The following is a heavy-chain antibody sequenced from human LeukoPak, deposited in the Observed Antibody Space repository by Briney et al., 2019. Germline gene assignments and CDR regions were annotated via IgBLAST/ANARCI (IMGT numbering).Heavy chain of an antibody. V-gene: IGHV4-39*01. CDR3: ARSDIVVVPAAIPRAFDI. Sequence: SETLSLTCTVSGGSISSSSYYWGWIRHPPGKGLEWIGSIYYSGSTYYNPSLKSRVTISVDTSKNQFSLKLSSVTAADTAVYYCARSDIVVVPAAIPRAFDIWGQGTMVTVSS. J-gene: IGHJ3*02. CDR1: GGSISSSSYY. D-gene: IGHD2-2*01. CDR2: IYYSGST.